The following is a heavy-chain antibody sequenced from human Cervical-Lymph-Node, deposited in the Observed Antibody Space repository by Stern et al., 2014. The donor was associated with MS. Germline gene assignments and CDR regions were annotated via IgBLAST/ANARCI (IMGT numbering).Heavy chain of an antibody. CDR1: GYTFTNYP. CDR2: INTNTGNS. D-gene: IGHD5-18*01. V-gene: IGHV7-4-1*02. CDR3: ARDFVDTPMLTRSDFFDC. J-gene: IGHJ4*02. Sequence: VKLVESGSELRKPAPSVKVSCKASGYTFTNYPMNWVRQAPRQGLEWMGRINTNTGNSTYAQGFTGRFVFSLDTSVSTAYLQISSLKAEDTAVYYCARDFVDTPMLTRSDFFDCWGQGTLVTVSS.